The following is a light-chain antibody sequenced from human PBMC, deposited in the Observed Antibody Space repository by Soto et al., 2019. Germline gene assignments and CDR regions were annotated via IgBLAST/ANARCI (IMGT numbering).Light chain of an antibody. CDR2: AAS. CDR3: HQYNSWPRGT. V-gene: IGKV3-20*01. CDR1: QSVRSSY. Sequence: EIVLTQSPDTLSLSPGESATLSCRASQSVRSSYLAWYQQTPGQTPRLLIYAASSRATGIPDRFSGSGSGTDFSLTISRLEAEDFAVYYCHQYNSWPRGTFGPGTKVEIK. J-gene: IGKJ3*01.